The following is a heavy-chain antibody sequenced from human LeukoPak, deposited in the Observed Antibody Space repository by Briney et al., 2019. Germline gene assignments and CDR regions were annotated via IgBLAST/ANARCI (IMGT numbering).Heavy chain of an antibody. V-gene: IGHV5-51*01. CDR1: GYSFTTYW. D-gene: IGHD2-15*01. CDR2: IYPGDSDT. CDR3: ARARFCSGGSCYAEY. J-gene: IGHJ4*02. Sequence: GESLKISCKGSGYSFTTYWIGWVRQMPGKGLEWMGIIYPGDSDTRYSPSFQGQVTISADKSISTAYPQWSSLKASDTAIYYCARARFCSGGSCYAEYWGQGTLVTVSS.